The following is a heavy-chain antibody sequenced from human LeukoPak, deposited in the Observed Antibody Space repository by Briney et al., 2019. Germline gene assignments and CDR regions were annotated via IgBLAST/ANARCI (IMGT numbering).Heavy chain of an antibody. J-gene: IGHJ4*02. CDR3: ARDREVVSGGYEDY. CDR1: GGALSSGGYY. Sequence: SQTLSLTCTVSGGALSSGGYYWTRIRQPPGKGLEWIGNIYHSGTPYYNPSLKSRVTLSVDRSKNQFSLKMTSVTAADTAVYYCARDREVVSGGYEDYWGQGTLVTVSS. CDR2: IYHSGTP. V-gene: IGHV4-30-2*01. D-gene: IGHD2-8*02.